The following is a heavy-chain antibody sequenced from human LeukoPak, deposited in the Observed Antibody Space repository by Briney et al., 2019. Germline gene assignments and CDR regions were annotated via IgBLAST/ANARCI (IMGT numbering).Heavy chain of an antibody. Sequence: SETLSLTCAVYGGSFSGYYWSWIRQPPGKGLEWIGEINHSGSTNYNPSLKSRVTISVDTSKNQFSLKLSSVTAADTAVHYCARVDYHYMDVWGKGTTVTVSS. V-gene: IGHV4-34*01. CDR2: INHSGST. CDR1: GGSFSGYY. CDR3: ARVDYHYMDV. J-gene: IGHJ6*03.